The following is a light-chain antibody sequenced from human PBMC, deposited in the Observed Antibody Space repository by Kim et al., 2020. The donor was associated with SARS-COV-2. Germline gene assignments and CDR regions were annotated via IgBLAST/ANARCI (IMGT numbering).Light chain of an antibody. CDR1: SLRSYY. V-gene: IGLV3-19*01. J-gene: IGLJ2*01. CDR2: GKN. CDR3: NSRDSSGNHVV. Sequence: GQTVRITCQGDSLRSYYASWYQQKPGQAPVLVIYGKNNRPSGIPDRFSGSSSGNTASLTITGAQAEDEADYYCNSRDSSGNHVVFGGGTQLTVL.